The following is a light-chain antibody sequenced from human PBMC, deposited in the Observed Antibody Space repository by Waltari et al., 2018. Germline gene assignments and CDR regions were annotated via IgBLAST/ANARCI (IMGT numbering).Light chain of an antibody. V-gene: IGLV2-8*01. Sequence: QSALTQPPSASGSPGQSVTISCSGTSSDIGAYNYVSWYQQHPGKAPKLMIYEVIKRPSRVPPRFAGSRTGTTAALTVSELQAEDEADYYCSSYAGSNGVLFGGGTKVTVL. CDR1: SSDIGAYNY. CDR3: SSYAGSNGVL. J-gene: IGLJ2*01. CDR2: EVI.